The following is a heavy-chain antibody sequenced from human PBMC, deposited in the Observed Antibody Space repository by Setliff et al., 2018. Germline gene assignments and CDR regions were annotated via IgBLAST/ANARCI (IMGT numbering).Heavy chain of an antibody. Sequence: SVKVSCKASGDTFRNYAFAWVRQAPGQGLEWVGWISVYNGDTNYAQKFQGRVTLTTDTSTSTAYMVLRSLTSDDSAFYYCARAPSAELVTLRTNSWFTYWGQGTLVPVSS. CDR1: GDTFRNYA. V-gene: IGHV1-18*01. D-gene: IGHD5-18*01. J-gene: IGHJ4*02. CDR3: ARAPSAELVTLRTNSWFTY. CDR2: ISVYNGDT.